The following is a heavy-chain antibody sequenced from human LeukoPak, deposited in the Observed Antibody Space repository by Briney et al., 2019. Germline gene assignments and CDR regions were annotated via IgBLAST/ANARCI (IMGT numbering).Heavy chain of an antibody. Sequence: GGSLRLSCTASGLNFSNYALHWVRQAPGKGLEWVAVISYGGTTKYYADSVKGRFTISRHNAKNSLYLQMNSLRAEDTAVYYCARVPAGVIGMKDAFDMWGQGTMVTVSS. CDR2: ISYGGTTK. CDR1: GLNFSNYA. CDR3: ARVPAGVIGMKDAFDM. J-gene: IGHJ3*02. V-gene: IGHV3-30*04. D-gene: IGHD3-16*02.